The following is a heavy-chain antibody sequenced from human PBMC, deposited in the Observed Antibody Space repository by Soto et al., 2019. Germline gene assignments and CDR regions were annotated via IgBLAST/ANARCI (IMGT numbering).Heavy chain of an antibody. D-gene: IGHD2-2*01. Sequence: SETLSLTCTVSGGSISSGDYYWSWIRQPPGKGLEWIGYIYYSGSTYYNPSLKSRVTISVDTSKNQFSLKLSSVTAADTAVYYCARVYRLLSWSVYYFDYWGQGTLVTVSS. J-gene: IGHJ4*02. CDR1: GGSISSGDYY. CDR2: IYYSGST. V-gene: IGHV4-30-4*01. CDR3: ARVYRLLSWSVYYFDY.